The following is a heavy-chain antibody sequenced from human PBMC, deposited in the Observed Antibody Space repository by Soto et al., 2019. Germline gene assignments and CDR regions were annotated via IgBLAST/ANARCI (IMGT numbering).Heavy chain of an antibody. D-gene: IGHD5-18*01. Sequence: QVQLVESGGGAVQPGRSLRLSCAASGFTFSSYGMHWVRQAPGKGLEWVAVISYDGSKEFYADSVKGRFTISRDNSKNTLYLQMNSLRAEDTAVYYCAKDLRLWSKDYYYYGMDVWGQGTTVTVSS. CDR1: GFTFSSYG. CDR3: AKDLRLWSKDYYYYGMDV. V-gene: IGHV3-30*18. CDR2: ISYDGSKE. J-gene: IGHJ6*02.